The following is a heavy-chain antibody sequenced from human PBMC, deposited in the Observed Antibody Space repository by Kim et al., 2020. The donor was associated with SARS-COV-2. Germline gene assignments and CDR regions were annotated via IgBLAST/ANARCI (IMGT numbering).Heavy chain of an antibody. CDR3: ASSYSSSWYFIDY. J-gene: IGHJ4*02. CDR1: GFTFSSYA. CDR2: ISYDGSNK. D-gene: IGHD6-13*01. V-gene: IGHV3-30-3*01. Sequence: GGSLRLSCAASGFTFSSYAMHWVRQAPGKGLEWVAVISYDGSNKYYADSVKGRFTISRDNSKNTLYLQMNSLRAEDTAVYYCASSYSSSWYFIDYWGQGTLVTVSS.